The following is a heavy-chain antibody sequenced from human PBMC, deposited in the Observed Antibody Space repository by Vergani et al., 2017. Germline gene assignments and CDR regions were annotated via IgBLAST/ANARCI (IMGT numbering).Heavy chain of an antibody. D-gene: IGHD4-17*01. Sequence: EVQLVESGGGLVKPGESPRLSCVASGFTFGSYSMIWVRQAPGKGLEWVSSISSSSSYIYYADSVKGRFTISRDNAKNSLYLQMNSLRAEDTAVYYCARKPPPMTTVTTPRLYWYFDLWGRGTLVTVSS. J-gene: IGHJ2*01. CDR2: ISSSSSYI. CDR1: GFTFGSYS. V-gene: IGHV3-21*01. CDR3: ARKPPPMTTVTTPRLYWYFDL.